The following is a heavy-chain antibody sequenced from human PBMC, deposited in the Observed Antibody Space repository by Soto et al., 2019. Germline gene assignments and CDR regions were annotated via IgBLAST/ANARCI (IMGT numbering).Heavy chain of an antibody. V-gene: IGHV3-30-3*01. CDR2: TSYDGTKK. J-gene: IGHJ4*02. D-gene: IGHD1-1*01. CDR3: ATGRGPWNNILDH. Sequence: GGSLRLSCAASGFTFDIYSMHWVRQAPGKGLEWVAVTSYDGTKKYYADSGKGRFTISRDNSKNTLYLQMNSLRPEDTAVYYCATGRGPWNNILDHWGQGILVTVSS. CDR1: GFTFDIYS.